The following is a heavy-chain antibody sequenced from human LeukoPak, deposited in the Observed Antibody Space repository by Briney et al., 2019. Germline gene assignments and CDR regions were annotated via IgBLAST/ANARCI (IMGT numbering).Heavy chain of an antibody. J-gene: IGHJ4*02. CDR1: GGSFSGYY. CDR2: ISSSSTYI. Sequence: PSETLSLTCAVYGGSFSGYYWSWIRQAPGKGLEWVSSISSSSTYIYYAGSVKGRFTFSRDNAKNSLYLQMNSLRADDTAVYYCAGDLIVGSTAILGYWGQGTLVTVSS. CDR3: AGDLIVGSTAILGY. D-gene: IGHD1-26*01. V-gene: IGHV3-21*01.